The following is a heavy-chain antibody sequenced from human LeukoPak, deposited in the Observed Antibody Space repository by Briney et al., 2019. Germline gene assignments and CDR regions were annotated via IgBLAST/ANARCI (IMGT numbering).Heavy chain of an antibody. CDR1: GFSLSTSGMC. D-gene: IGHD6-13*01. V-gene: IGHV2-70*11. CDR2: LYLDDDK. Sequence: GPTLVNPTQTLTLTCTFSGFSLSTSGMCVSWIRQPPGKALEWLSRLYLDDDKYYTTSLNTTLTISKDPSKNQVVLAMTNMDPVDTATYYCARSPSYSSSFDYWGQGTLVTVSS. CDR3: ARSPSYSSSFDY. J-gene: IGHJ4*02.